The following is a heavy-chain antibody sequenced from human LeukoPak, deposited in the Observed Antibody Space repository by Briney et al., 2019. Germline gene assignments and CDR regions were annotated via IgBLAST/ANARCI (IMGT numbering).Heavy chain of an antibody. D-gene: IGHD5-18*01. Sequence: GGSLRLSCAASAFTFSRDDMAWVRQPPGKRPEWISSISGNGAGTHYIDSVRGRFIISRDNSKNTVYLQMNRLRAEDTAIYYCAREDSSMVLSLDYWGQGTLVTVSS. CDR1: AFTFSRDD. J-gene: IGHJ4*02. CDR3: AREDSSMVLSLDY. CDR2: ISGNGAGT. V-gene: IGHV3-23*01.